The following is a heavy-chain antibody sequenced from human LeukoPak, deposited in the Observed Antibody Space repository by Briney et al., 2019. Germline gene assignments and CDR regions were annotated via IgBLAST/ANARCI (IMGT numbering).Heavy chain of an antibody. J-gene: IGHJ4*02. CDR2: IGSAGYT. V-gene: IGHV3-13*01. Sequence: GGSLRLSCEVSGFTFDNNDMHWVRQTAGKGLEWVSAIGSAGYTYYADSVRGRFTITRDNAKQSLYLQMNSLRVEDTAVYHCVRQPDSARYGFDSWGQGTLVTVSS. D-gene: IGHD1-14*01. CDR1: GFTFDNND. CDR3: VRQPDSARYGFDS.